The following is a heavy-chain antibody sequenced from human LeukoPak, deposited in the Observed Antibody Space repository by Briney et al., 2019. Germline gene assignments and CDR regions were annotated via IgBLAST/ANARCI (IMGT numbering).Heavy chain of an antibody. CDR1: GYTFTSYD. CDR2: MNTNSGNT. J-gene: IGHJ6*03. CDR3: ARVTGRGSYDYYYYMDV. Sequence: GASVKVSCKASGYTFTSYDINWVRQATGQGLEWMGWMNTNSGNTGYAQKFQGRVTMTRNTSISTAYMELSSLRSEDTAVYYCARVTGRGSYDYYYYMDVWGKGTTVTISS. V-gene: IGHV1-8*01. D-gene: IGHD3-16*01.